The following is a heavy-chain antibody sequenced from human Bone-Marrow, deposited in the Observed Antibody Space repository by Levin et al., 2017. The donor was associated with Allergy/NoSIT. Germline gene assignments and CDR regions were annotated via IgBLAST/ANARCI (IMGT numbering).Heavy chain of an antibody. CDR2: INQDGSEK. CDR3: ARGVGDFWSGVNWFDP. CDR1: GFTFSSYW. Sequence: GGSLRLSCAASGFTFSSYWMSWVRQAPGKGLEWVANINQDGSEKYYVDSVKGRFTISRDNAKNSLYLQMNSLRAEDTAVYYCARGVGDFWSGVNWFDPWGQGTLVTVSS. D-gene: IGHD3-3*01. V-gene: IGHV3-7*01. J-gene: IGHJ5*02.